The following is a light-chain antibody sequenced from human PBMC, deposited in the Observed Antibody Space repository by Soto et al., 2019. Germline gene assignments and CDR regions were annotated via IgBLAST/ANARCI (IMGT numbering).Light chain of an antibody. CDR3: CSYAGITTVI. CDR1: SSDVGGYNL. CDR2: EGS. V-gene: IGLV2-23*01. Sequence: QSALTQPASVSGSPGQSITISCTGTSSDVGGYNLVSWYQQHPGKAPKLMIYEGSKRPSGVSNRFSGSKSGNTASLTISGVQAEDEADYYCCSYAGITTVIFGGGTKLTVL. J-gene: IGLJ2*01.